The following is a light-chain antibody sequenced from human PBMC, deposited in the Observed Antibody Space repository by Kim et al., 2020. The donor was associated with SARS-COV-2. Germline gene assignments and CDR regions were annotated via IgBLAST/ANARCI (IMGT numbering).Light chain of an antibody. J-gene: IGLJ3*02. CDR2: RNN. CDR3: AAWDDSLSGWV. V-gene: IGLV1-47*01. CDR1: SSNIGSNY. Sequence: QSVLTQPPSASGTPGQRVTISCSGSSSNIGSNYVYWYQQLPGTAPKLLIYRNNQRPSGVPDRFYGSKSGTSASLAISGLRSEDEADYYCAAWDDSLSGWVFGGGTQLTVL.